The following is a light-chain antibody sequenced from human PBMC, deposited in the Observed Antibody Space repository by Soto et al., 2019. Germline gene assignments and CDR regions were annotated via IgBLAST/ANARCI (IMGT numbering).Light chain of an antibody. CDR3: QQCNSYPWT. V-gene: IGKV1-5*03. Sequence: DIQMTQSPSTLSASVGDRVTITCRASQTISSWLAWYQQKPGKAPKLLIYKASSLKSGVPSRFSGSGSGTEFTLTISSLEPEDFATYYCQQCNSYPWTFGQGTKVDIK. CDR1: QTISSW. J-gene: IGKJ1*01. CDR2: KAS.